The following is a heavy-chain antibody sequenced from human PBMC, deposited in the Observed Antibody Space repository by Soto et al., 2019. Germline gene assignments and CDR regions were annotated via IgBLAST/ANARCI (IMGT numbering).Heavy chain of an antibody. CDR2: ISAYNGKT. J-gene: IGHJ4*02. V-gene: IGHV1-18*04. CDR3: ARDISDYYYESSGPFDY. D-gene: IGHD3-22*01. Sequence: GASVKVSCKASRYTFTSYGISWVRQAPGQGLEWMGWISAYNGKTNFAQKFRGRVTMTTDKATSTAYMELRSLRSDDTAVYYCARDISDYYYESSGPFDYWGQGNLVTVSS. CDR1: RYTFTSYG.